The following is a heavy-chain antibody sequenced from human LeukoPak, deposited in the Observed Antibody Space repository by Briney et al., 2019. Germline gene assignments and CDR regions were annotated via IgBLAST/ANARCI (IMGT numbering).Heavy chain of an antibody. CDR1: GFTFSNAW. D-gene: IGHD3-3*01. CDR3: TSGRITIFGVDTFDY. Sequence: GGSLRLSCAASGFTFSNAWMSWVRQAPGKGLEWVGRIKSKTDGGTTDYAAPVKGRFTISRDDSKNTLYLQMNSLKTEDTAVYYCTSGRITIFGVDTFDYWGQGTLVIVSS. J-gene: IGHJ4*02. V-gene: IGHV3-15*01. CDR2: IKSKTDGGTT.